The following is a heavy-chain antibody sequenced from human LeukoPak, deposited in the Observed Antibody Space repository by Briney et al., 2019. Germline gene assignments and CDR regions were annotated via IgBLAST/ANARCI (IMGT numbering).Heavy chain of an antibody. V-gene: IGHV3-30*03. D-gene: IGHD2-8*01. CDR2: ISDDGRHN. Sequence: GGSMRLSCVASGFTFSNAWVSWVRKAPGKGMEWVAVISDDGRHNYYADSVKGRFTISRDNSKSTLYLQMNSLRDDDSAAYFCARVYLERLTAGYFDHWGQGTQVTVSP. CDR3: ARVYLERLTAGYFDH. CDR1: GFTFSNAW. J-gene: IGHJ4*02.